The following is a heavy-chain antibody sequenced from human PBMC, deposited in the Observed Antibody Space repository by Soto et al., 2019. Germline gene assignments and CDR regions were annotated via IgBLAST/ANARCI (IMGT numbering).Heavy chain of an antibody. CDR3: ARPTYNSGSPFDY. J-gene: IGHJ4*02. Sequence: SETLSLTCTVAGGYISSYDWSWIRQPPGKGLEWIGYIYYSGSTNYNPSLKSRVTISVDTPKNQFSLKLSSVTAADTAVYYCARPTYNSGSPFDYWGQGTLVTVSS. V-gene: IGHV4-59*01. CDR2: IYYSGST. CDR1: GGYISSYD. D-gene: IGHD1-20*01.